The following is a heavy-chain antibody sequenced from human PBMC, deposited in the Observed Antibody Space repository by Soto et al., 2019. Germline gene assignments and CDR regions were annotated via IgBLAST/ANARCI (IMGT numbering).Heavy chain of an antibody. V-gene: IGHV1-2*04. Sequence: GASVKVSCKASGYTFTGYYMHWVRQAPGQGLEWMGWINPNSGGTNYAQKFQGWVTMTRDTSISTAYMELSRLRSDDTAVYYCARTGTMIVDAFDIWGQGTMVTVSS. CDR1: GYTFTGYY. CDR2: INPNSGGT. D-gene: IGHD3-22*01. CDR3: ARTGTMIVDAFDI. J-gene: IGHJ3*02.